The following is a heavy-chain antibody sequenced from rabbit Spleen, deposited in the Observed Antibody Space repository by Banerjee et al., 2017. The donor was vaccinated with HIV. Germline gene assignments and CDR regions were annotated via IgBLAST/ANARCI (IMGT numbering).Heavy chain of an antibody. CDR2: INMFTGKS. Sequence: QSLEESGGDLVKPGASLTLTCTASGVSFSSSSYMCWVRQAPGKGLEWIACINMFTGKSVYASWAKGRFTMSRTSSTTVTLQMTSLTAADTATYFCARDLVAVIGWNFNLWGPGTLVTVS. CDR1: GVSFSSSSY. J-gene: IGHJ4*01. CDR3: ARDLVAVIGWNFNL. V-gene: IGHV1S40*01. D-gene: IGHD1-1*01.